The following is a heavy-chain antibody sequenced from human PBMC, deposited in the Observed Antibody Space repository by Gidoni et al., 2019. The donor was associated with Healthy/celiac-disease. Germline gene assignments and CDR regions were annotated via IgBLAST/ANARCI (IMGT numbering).Heavy chain of an antibody. V-gene: IGHV1-3*01. Sequence: QVQLVQSGAEVKKPGASVKGSCKASGYTFTSYAMHWVRQSPGQRLEWMGWINAGNGNTKYSQKFQGRVTITRDTSASTAYMELSSLRSEDTAVYYCARDQWVVVVPAASWFDPWGQGTLVTVSS. J-gene: IGHJ5*02. CDR2: INAGNGNT. D-gene: IGHD2-2*01. CDR1: GYTFTSYA. CDR3: ARDQWVVVVPAASWFDP.